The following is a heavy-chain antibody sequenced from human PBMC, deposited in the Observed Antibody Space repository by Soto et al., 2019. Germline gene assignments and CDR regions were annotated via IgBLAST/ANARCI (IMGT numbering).Heavy chain of an antibody. CDR2: IWYDGSNK. CDR3: ARDDTPGIAAAGTYGY. CDR1: GFTFSSYG. J-gene: IGHJ4*02. V-gene: IGHV3-33*01. Sequence: PGGSLRLSCAASGFTFSSYGMHWVRQAPGKGLEWVAVIWYDGSNKYYADSVKGRFTISRDNSKNTLYLQMNSLRAEDTAVYYCARDDTPGIAAAGTYGYWGQGTLVTGSS. D-gene: IGHD6-13*01.